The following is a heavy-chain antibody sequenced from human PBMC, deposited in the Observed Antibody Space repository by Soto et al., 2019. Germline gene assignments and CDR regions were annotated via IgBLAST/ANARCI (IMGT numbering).Heavy chain of an antibody. CDR3: VKDESINWYSGHFRH. D-gene: IGHD6-13*01. CDR2: INWNSGSI. J-gene: IGHJ1*01. V-gene: IGHV3-9*01. Sequence: PGGSLRLSCGASGFTFDDYAMYWVRQVPGKGLEWVSGINWNSGSIGYGDSVKGRFAISRDNAKNSLHLQMNSLSAEDTAFYYCVKDESINWYSGHFRHWGQGTLVTVSS. CDR1: GFTFDDYA.